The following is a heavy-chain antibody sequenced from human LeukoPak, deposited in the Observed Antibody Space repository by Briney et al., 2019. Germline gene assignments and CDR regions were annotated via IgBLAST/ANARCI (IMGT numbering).Heavy chain of an antibody. D-gene: IGHD6-13*01. J-gene: IGHJ6*03. CDR2: IHYDGSKK. CDR1: GFTFSSYG. Sequence: GGSLRLSCAASGFTFSSYGMYWVRQAPGKGLAWVAFIHYDGSKKYYADSVKGRFTISRDNSKNTLYLQMNSLRTEDTAIYYCAKDGPAADRLYYYYYYMDVWGKGTTVTVSS. CDR3: AKDGPAADRLYYYYYYMDV. V-gene: IGHV3-30*02.